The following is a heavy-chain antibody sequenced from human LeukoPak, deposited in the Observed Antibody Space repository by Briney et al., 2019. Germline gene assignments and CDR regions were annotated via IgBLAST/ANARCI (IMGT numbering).Heavy chain of an antibody. J-gene: IGHJ4*02. Sequence: GGSLGLSCAASGFTVSSNHMSWVRQAPGKGLEWVSVIYSGGSTDYADSVKGRFTISRDNLKNTLYLQMNSLRAEDTAVYYCARGPAGYNWGQGTLVTFSS. CDR3: ARGPAGYN. D-gene: IGHD1-1*01. V-gene: IGHV3-53*01. CDR2: IYSGGST. CDR1: GFTVSSNH.